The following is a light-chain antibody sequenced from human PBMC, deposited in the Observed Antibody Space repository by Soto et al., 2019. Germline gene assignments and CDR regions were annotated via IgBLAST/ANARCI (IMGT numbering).Light chain of an antibody. J-gene: IGKJ2*01. CDR1: QNINNY. V-gene: IGKV1-39*01. Sequence: DIQMTQSPSSLSASVGDRVTITCRASQNINNYLNWYQQKPGRAPKLLIYAASTLYSGVPSRFSGSGSGTDFTLTISSLQPEDFATYYCQQSYSTPRTFGQGTKLEIK. CDR2: AAS. CDR3: QQSYSTPRT.